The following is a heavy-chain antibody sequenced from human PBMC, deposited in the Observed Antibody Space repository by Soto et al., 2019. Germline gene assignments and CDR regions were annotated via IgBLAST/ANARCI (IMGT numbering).Heavy chain of an antibody. CDR3: ASAGGYYDILTGYFHDAFDI. J-gene: IGHJ3*02. D-gene: IGHD3-9*01. CDR2: IYYSGST. V-gene: IGHV4-30-4*01. CDR1: GGSISSGDYY. Sequence: PSETLSLTCTVSGGSISSGDYYWSWIRQPPGKGLEWIGYIYYSGSTYYNPSLKSRVTISVDTSKNQFSLKLSSVTAADTAVYYCASAGGYYDILTGYFHDAFDIWGQGTMVTISS.